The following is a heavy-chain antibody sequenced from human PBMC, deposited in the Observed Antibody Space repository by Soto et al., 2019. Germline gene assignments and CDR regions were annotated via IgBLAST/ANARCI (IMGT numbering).Heavy chain of an antibody. CDR2: ILPIINKS. Sequence: QVQLVQPGAEVKRPGSSMRGSCKASGGTFCTYTIAWLRQPPGKGPEWMGGILPIINKSNYAQKFRARVTMTADEPTSTAFMDLNSLRFVDSALYYCARRVAGAAGAFEQRGQGNRVTV. J-gene: IGHJ4*02. V-gene: IGHV1-69*01. CDR1: GGTFCTYT. CDR3: ARRVAGAAGAFEQ. D-gene: IGHD3-9*01.